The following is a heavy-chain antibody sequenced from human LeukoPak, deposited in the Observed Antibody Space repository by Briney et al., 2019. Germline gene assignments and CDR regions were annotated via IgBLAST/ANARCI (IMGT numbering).Heavy chain of an antibody. CDR2: ISSSSSTI. D-gene: IGHD3-22*01. CDR3: ARVLHKRNYDSSTYYGY. Sequence: GGSLRLSCAASGFIFSSYSMNWVRQAPGKGLEWVSYISSSSSTIYYADSVKGRFTISRDNAKNSLYLQMSSLRAEDTAVYYCARVLHKRNYDSSTYYGYWGQGTLATVSS. V-gene: IGHV3-48*01. J-gene: IGHJ4*02. CDR1: GFIFSSYS.